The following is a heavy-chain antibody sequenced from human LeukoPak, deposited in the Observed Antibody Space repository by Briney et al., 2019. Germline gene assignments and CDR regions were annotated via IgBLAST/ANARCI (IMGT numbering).Heavy chain of an antibody. Sequence: GGSLRLSCAASGFTFSSYSMNWVRQAPGKGLEWVSSISSRNTYIYYADSVKGRFTISRDNAKNSLYLQMSSLRAEDTAVYYCAREFSGDLDYWGQGTLVTVSS. V-gene: IGHV3-21*01. CDR1: GFTFSSYS. J-gene: IGHJ4*02. CDR3: AREFSGDLDY. D-gene: IGHD6-19*01. CDR2: ISSRNTYI.